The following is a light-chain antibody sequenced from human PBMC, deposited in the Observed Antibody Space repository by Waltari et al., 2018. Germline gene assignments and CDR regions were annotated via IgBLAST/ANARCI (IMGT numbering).Light chain of an antibody. CDR2: WAS. CDR3: QQYYSTPRT. Sequence: DIVMTQSPDSLAVSLGERATINCKSSQSVLYSSNNKNYLAWYQQQPGQPPKLLIYWASTRASGVPDRFSGSWSGTDFTLTISSLQAEDVAVYYFQQYYSTPRTFGQGTKLEIK. CDR1: QSVLYSSNNKNY. V-gene: IGKV4-1*01. J-gene: IGKJ2*02.